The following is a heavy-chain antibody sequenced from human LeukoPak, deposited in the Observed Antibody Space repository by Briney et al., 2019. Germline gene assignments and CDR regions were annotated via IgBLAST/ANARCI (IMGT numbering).Heavy chain of an antibody. CDR3: ARAIYCSGGSCYYHYGMDV. D-gene: IGHD2-15*01. CDR1: GYTFTSYG. J-gene: IGHJ6*02. CDR2: IIPIFGTA. V-gene: IGHV1-69*13. Sequence: SVKVSCKASGYTFTSYGISWVRQAPGQGLEWMGGIIPIFGTANYAQKFQGRVTITADESTSTAYMELSSLRSEDTAVYYCARAIYCSGGSCYYHYGMDVWGQGTTVTVSS.